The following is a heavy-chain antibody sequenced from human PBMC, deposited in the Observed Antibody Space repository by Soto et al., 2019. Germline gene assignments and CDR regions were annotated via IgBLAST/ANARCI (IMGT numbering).Heavy chain of an antibody. D-gene: IGHD3-16*02. V-gene: IGHV3-23*01. CDR2: ISDSGGST. Sequence: EVQLLESGGGLVQPGGSLRLSCAASRFTFSNYAMSWVRQAPGKGLEWVSVISDSGGSTYYADSVKGRFTISRDNSNNILYLQMNSLRAEDTAVYYCAKASGGSYPGSRLFDFWGQGTRVTVSS. CDR1: RFTFSNYA. J-gene: IGHJ4*02. CDR3: AKASGGSYPGSRLFDF.